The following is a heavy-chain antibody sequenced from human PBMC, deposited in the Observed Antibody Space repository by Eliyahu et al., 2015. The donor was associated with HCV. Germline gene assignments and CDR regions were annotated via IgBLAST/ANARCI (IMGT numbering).Heavy chain of an antibody. D-gene: IGHD2/OR15-2a*01. CDR1: GFTFSSXS. J-gene: IGHJ6*02. CDR2: ISSSSSTI. V-gene: IGHV3-48*02. Sequence: EVQLVESGGGLVQPGGSLRLSCAASGFTFSSXSMNWVRQAPGKGLEWVSYISSSSSTIYYADSVKGRFTISRDNAKNSLYLQMNSLRDEDTAVYYCARDYRIPDVGAYYYYYGMDVWGQGTTVTVSS. CDR3: ARDYRIPDVGAYYYYYGMDV.